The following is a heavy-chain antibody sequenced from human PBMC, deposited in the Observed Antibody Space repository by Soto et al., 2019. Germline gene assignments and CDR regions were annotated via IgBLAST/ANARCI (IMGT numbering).Heavy chain of an antibody. CDR1: GFTFSDYG. D-gene: IGHD6-19*01. V-gene: IGHV3-33*01. Sequence: QVQLVESRGGVVQPGRSLRVSCAASGFTFSDYGMTWVRQAPGKGLEWVAVIWYDGSHKYYADSVKGRFTISRDNSKNTLYLQMNSLRAEDTAVYYCARDRHCSGRHDYWGQGTLVTVSS. CDR2: IWYDGSHK. CDR3: ARDRHCSGRHDY. J-gene: IGHJ4*02.